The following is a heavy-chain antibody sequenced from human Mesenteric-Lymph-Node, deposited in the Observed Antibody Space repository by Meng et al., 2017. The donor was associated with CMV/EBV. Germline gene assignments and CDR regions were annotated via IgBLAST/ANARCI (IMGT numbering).Heavy chain of an antibody. V-gene: IGHV4-4*02. CDR1: GVTIITNSW. J-gene: IGHJ4*02. Sequence: TCAVSGVTIITNSWRTWVRQPARKVLEGIGKIYHDGRTSSNPSVKSRLIISGDKSKNEISLKLICATAADTAMYYCARESSGHDGGAYWGQGALVTVSS. CDR2: IYHDGRT. CDR3: ARESSGHDGGAY. D-gene: IGHD5-12*01.